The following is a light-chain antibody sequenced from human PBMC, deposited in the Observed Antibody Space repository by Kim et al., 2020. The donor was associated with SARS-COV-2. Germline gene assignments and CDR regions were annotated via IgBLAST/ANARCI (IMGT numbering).Light chain of an antibody. V-gene: IGKV1-5*01. CDR1: QSVSRW. CDR3: QHRQT. CDR2: DGS. Sequence: STLSASVGDRVTLTCRASQSVSRWLAWYQQKPGKAPKLLIYDGSNLQSGVPSRFSGSGSGTESTLTISSLQPDDFAIYYCQHRQTFGQGTKVDIK. J-gene: IGKJ1*01.